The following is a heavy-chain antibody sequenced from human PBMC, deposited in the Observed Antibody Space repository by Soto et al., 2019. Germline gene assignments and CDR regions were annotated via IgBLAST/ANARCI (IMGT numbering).Heavy chain of an antibody. V-gene: IGHV4-30-2*01. Sequence: QLQLQESGSGLVRPSQTLSLTCAVSGGSISSGGYSWNWIRQPPGKGLEWIGYLYHSGRTLYNPSLNSRVTISVDKSNYQFSLTLTSVTAADTAVYYCARDQLEGNWFDPWGQGTLLTVSS. CDR2: LYHSGRT. CDR3: ARDQLEGNWFDP. D-gene: IGHD1-1*01. CDR1: GGSISSGGYS. J-gene: IGHJ5*02.